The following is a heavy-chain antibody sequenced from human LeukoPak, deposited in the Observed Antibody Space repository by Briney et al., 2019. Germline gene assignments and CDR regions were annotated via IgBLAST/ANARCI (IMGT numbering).Heavy chain of an antibody. CDR1: GYTFTSYY. D-gene: IGHD3-3*01. V-gene: IGHV1-46*01. CDR3: ARGPYYDFWSGYWGSDYYYYMDV. CDR2: INPSGGST. J-gene: IGHJ6*03. Sequence: ASVKVSCKASGYTFTSYYMHWVRQAPGQGLEWMGIINPSGGSTSYAQKFQGRVTMTRDTSTSTVYMELSSLRSEDTAVYYCARGPYYDFWSGYWGSDYYYYMDVWGKGTTVTVSS.